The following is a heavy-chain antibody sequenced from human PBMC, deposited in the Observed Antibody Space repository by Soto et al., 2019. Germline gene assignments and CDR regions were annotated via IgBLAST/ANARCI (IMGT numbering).Heavy chain of an antibody. V-gene: IGHV4-34*01. D-gene: IGHD6-6*01. CDR3: ARSEVRWYSSSGGMIDY. CDR1: GGSLSGYY. CDR2: INHSGST. Sequence: QVQLQQWGAGLLKPSETLSLTCAVYGGSLSGYYWSWIRQPPGKGLEWIGEINHSGSTNYNPSLKSRVTISVDTSKNQFSLKLSSVTAADTAVYYCARSEVRWYSSSGGMIDYWGQGTLVTVSS. J-gene: IGHJ4*02.